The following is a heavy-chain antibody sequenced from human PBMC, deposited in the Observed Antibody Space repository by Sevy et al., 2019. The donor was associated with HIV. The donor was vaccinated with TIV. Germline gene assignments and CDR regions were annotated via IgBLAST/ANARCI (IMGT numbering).Heavy chain of an antibody. CDR2: ISSCSGYI. Sequence: GGSLRLSCAASGFTFSSYNMNWVRQTPGKGLEWVSFISSCSGYIYYADSVKGRFTISRDNAKNSLYLQMNSLRAEDTAMYYCTRDKTILEGRYGMDVWGQGTTVTVSS. CDR1: GFTFSSYN. V-gene: IGHV3-21*01. CDR3: TRDKTILEGRYGMDV. D-gene: IGHD3-3*01. J-gene: IGHJ6*02.